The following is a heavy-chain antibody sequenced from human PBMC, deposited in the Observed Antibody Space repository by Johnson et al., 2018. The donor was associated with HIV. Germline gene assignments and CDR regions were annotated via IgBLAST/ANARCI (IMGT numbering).Heavy chain of an antibody. Sequence: VQLVESGGGLVQPGRYLRLSCAASGFTFDDYAMHWVRQAPGKGLEWVSGISWNSGTIVYADSVKGRFTISRDNAKNSLYLQMNSLRPEDTAVYYCARSGSASSGYYADLVLGAFDIWGQGTMVTVSS. V-gene: IGHV3-9*01. CDR2: ISWNSGTI. D-gene: IGHD3-22*01. CDR1: GFTFDDYA. CDR3: ARSGSASSGYYADLVLGAFDI. J-gene: IGHJ3*02.